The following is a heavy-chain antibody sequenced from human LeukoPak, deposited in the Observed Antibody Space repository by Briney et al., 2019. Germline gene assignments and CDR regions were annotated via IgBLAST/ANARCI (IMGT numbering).Heavy chain of an antibody. Sequence: PGGSLRLSCAASGFTFSSYSMNWVRQAPGKGLEWVSSISSSSSYIYYADSVKGRFTISRDNAKNSLYLQMNSLRAEDTAVYYCARDWHCSNTSCPTNDYWGQGTLVTVSS. J-gene: IGHJ4*02. D-gene: IGHD2-2*01. CDR3: ARDWHCSNTSCPTNDY. CDR2: ISSSSSYI. V-gene: IGHV3-21*01. CDR1: GFTFSSYS.